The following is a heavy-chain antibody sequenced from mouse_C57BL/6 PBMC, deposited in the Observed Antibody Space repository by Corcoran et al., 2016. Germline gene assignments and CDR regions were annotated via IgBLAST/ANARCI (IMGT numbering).Heavy chain of an antibody. J-gene: IGHJ4*01. CDR2: INPNNGGT. CDR3: ASFYYSNYVDYAMDY. Sequence: EVQLQQSGPELVKPGASVKISCKASGYTFTDYYMNWVKQSHGKSLEWIGDINPNNGGTSYNQKFKGKATLTVDKSSSTAYMELRSLTSEDSAVYYCASFYYSNYVDYAMDYWGQGTSVTVSS. V-gene: IGHV1-26*01. CDR1: GYTFTDYY. D-gene: IGHD2-5*01.